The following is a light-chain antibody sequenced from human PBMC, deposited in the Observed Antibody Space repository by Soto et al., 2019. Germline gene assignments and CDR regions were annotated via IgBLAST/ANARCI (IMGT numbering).Light chain of an antibody. CDR3: QQRANWPLT. CDR1: QSVSSH. CDR2: GAF. V-gene: IGKV3-11*01. J-gene: IGKJ4*01. Sequence: EIVLTQSPASLSLSPEERATLSCRASQSVSSHVAWYQQKPGQAPRLLIYGAFNRVTGIPARFSGSGSGTDFTLTISSLEPEDFAIYYCQQRANWPLTFGGGTKVEIK.